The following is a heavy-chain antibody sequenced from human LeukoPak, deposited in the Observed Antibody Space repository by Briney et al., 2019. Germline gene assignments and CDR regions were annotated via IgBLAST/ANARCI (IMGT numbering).Heavy chain of an antibody. D-gene: IGHD6-13*01. J-gene: IGHJ6*03. CDR1: GGSISSSNYY. CDR2: MYYGGSN. Sequence: SETLSLTCTVSGGSISSSNYYWGWIRQPPGKGLEWIGSMYYGGSNYYNPSLNSRVTISVDTSKNQFSLKLNSVTAADTAVYYCARRGAAAGKRTPVGSYYYYYYMDVWDKGTTVTISS. V-gene: IGHV4-39*01. CDR3: ARRGAAAGKRTPVGSYYYYYYMDV.